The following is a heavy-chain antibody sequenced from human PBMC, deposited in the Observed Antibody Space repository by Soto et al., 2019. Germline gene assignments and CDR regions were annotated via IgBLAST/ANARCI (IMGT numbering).Heavy chain of an antibody. D-gene: IGHD3-10*01. V-gene: IGHV4-59*01. CDR3: ASYGSGHTCDY. Sequence: PSETLSLTCSVSGGAISSYYWSWVRQPPGKGLEWIGYIYYSLSNNYNPSLKSRGTISVDTSKNQFSLKLGSVTAADTAVYYCASYGSGHTCDYWGQGTLVTVSS. CDR1: GGAISSYY. J-gene: IGHJ4*02. CDR2: IYYSLSN.